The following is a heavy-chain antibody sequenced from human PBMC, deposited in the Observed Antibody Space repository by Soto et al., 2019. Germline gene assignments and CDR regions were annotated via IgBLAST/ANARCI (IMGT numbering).Heavy chain of an antibody. D-gene: IGHD2-15*01. CDR3: ARHDSIVVVAATPGSWFDP. V-gene: IGHV4-30-2*03. J-gene: IGHJ5*02. Sequence: SETLSLTCAVSGGSISSGGYSWSWIRQPPGKGLEWIGYIYHSGSTYYNLSLKSRVTISVDTSKNQFSLKLSSVTAADTAVYYCARHDSIVVVAATPGSWFDPWGQGALVTVSS. CDR2: IYHSGST. CDR1: GGSISSGGYS.